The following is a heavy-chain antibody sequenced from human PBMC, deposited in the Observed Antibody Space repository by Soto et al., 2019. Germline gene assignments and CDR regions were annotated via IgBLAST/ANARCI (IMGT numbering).Heavy chain of an antibody. CDR2: IYYSGST. J-gene: IGHJ4*02. CDR1: GGSISSGDYY. CDR3: AGSSWSSG. Sequence: SETLSLTCTVSGGSISSGDYYWSWIRQPPGKGLEWIGRIYYSGSTYYNPSLKSRVTISVDTSKNQFSLKLTSVTAADTAVYYCAGSSWSSGWGQGTLVTVSS. D-gene: IGHD6-13*01. V-gene: IGHV4-39*01.